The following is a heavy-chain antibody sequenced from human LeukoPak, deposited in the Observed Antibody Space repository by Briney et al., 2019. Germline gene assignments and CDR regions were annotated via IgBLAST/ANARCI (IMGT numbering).Heavy chain of an antibody. CDR1: GGSISSSSYY. V-gene: IGHV4-39*07. CDR3: ARGGTLYNNNY. CDR2: IYYSGST. D-gene: IGHD3-10*01. Sequence: PSETLSLTCIVSGGSISSSSYYWGWIRQPPGKGLEWIGSIYYSGSTYYNPSLKSRVTVSVDTSKNQFSLNLNSVTAADTAVYYCARGGTLYNNNYWGQGTLVTVSS. J-gene: IGHJ4*02.